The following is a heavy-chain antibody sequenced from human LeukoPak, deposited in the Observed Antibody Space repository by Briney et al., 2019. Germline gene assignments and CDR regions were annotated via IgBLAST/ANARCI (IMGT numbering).Heavy chain of an antibody. D-gene: IGHD6-25*01. V-gene: IGHV4-4*07. CDR2: IYTSGST. CDR1: GGSISSYY. CDR3: ARDLAALSSVGYYYMDV. J-gene: IGHJ6*03. Sequence: RTSETLSLTCTVSGGSISSYYWSWIRQPAGKGLGWIGRIYTSGSTNYNPSLKSRVTMSVDTSKNQFSLKLSSVTAADTAVYYCARDLAALSSVGYYYMDVWGKGTTVTVSS.